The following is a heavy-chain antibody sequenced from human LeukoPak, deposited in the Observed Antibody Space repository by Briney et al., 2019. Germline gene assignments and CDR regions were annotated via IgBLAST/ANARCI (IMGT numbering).Heavy chain of an antibody. CDR3: ARDRRWYDFWSGWYYYGMDV. D-gene: IGHD3-3*01. CDR2: INHSGST. Sequence: PSETLSLTCAVYGGSFSGYYWSWIRQPPGKGLEWIGEINHSGSTNYNPSLKSRVTISVDTSKNQFSLKLSSVTAADTAVYYCARDRRWYDFWSGWYYYGMDVWGQGTTVTVSS. CDR1: GGSFSGYY. J-gene: IGHJ6*02. V-gene: IGHV4-34*01.